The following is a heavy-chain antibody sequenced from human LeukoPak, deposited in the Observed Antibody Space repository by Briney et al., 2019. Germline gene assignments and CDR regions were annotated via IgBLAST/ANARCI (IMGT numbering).Heavy chain of an antibody. D-gene: IGHD1-14*01. CDR1: GYTFTGYY. V-gene: IGHV1-2*06. J-gene: IGHJ3*02. CDR3: ARGNLRAQPGAFDI. CDR2: INPNSGGT. Sequence: ASVKVSCKASGYTFTGYYMHWVRQAPGQGLEWMGRINPNSGGTNYAQKFQGRVTMTRDTSISTAYMELSRLRSDDTAVYYCARGNLRAQPGAFDIWAKGQWSPSLQ.